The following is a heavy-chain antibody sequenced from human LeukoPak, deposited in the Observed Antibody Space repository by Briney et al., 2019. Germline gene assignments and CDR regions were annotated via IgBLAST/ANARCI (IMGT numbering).Heavy chain of an antibody. Sequence: GCALRLSCAASGFTFSTYAMHWVRQAPGKGLEGVAFIWPDGRKKYYADSVKGRFAISRENSKNTVYLQLNDLSPEDTAVYFCAKISSSAESNFDYWGQGPLLTVSS. D-gene: IGHD6-25*01. CDR2: IWPDGRKK. V-gene: IGHV3-33*06. CDR1: GFTFSTYA. J-gene: IGHJ4*02. CDR3: AKISSSAESNFDY.